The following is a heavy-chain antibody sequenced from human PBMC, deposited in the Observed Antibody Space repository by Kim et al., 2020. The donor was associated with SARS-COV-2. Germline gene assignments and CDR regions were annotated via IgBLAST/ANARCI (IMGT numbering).Heavy chain of an antibody. J-gene: IGHJ6*02. CDR1: GFTFSSYG. V-gene: IGHV3-30*18. Sequence: GGSLRLSCAASGFTFSSYGMHWVRQGPGKGLEWVAVISYDGSNKYYADSVKGRFTISRDNSKNTLYLQMNSLRAEDTAVYYCAKVGPTNTRYSSGLLYYYYGMDVWGQGTTVTVSS. CDR2: ISYDGSNK. CDR3: AKVGPTNTRYSSGLLYYYYGMDV. D-gene: IGHD6-19*01.